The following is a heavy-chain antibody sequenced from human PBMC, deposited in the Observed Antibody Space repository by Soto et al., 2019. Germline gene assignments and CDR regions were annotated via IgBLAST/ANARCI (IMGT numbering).Heavy chain of an antibody. V-gene: IGHV6-1*01. CDR2: TYYRSKWYN. D-gene: IGHD3-3*01. CDR3: ARENYDFWSGYKTSNDAFDI. CDR1: GDRVSSNSAA. Sequence: SQTLSLTCAISGDRVSSNSAAWNWIRQSPSRGLEWLGRTYYRSKWYNDYAVSVKSRITINPDTSKNQFSLQLNSVTPEDTAVYYCARENYDFWSGYKTSNDAFDIWGQGTMVTVSS. J-gene: IGHJ3*02.